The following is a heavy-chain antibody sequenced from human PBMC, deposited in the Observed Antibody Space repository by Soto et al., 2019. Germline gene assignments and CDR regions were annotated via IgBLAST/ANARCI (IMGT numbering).Heavy chain of an antibody. CDR1: GFTFSSYA. V-gene: IGHV3-23*01. Sequence: GGSLRLSCAASGFTFSSYAMSWVRQAPGKGLEWVSAISGSGGSTYYADSVKGRFTISRDNSKNTLYLQMNSLRAEDTAVYYCAIDSSSWISRLRYWGQGTLVTVSS. D-gene: IGHD6-13*01. CDR2: ISGSGGST. CDR3: AIDSSSWISRLRY. J-gene: IGHJ4*02.